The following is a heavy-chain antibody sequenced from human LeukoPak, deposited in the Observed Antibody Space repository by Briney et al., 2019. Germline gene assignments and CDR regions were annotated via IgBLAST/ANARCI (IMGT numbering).Heavy chain of an antibody. D-gene: IGHD2-15*01. V-gene: IGHV3-7*01. CDR2: IKHDGSEK. J-gene: IGHJ3*02. CDR3: ARHRNGGSQDDAFDI. CDR1: QFTFSTYW. Sequence: PGGSLRLSCAAFQFTFSTYWMTWVRQAPGKGLEWVADIKHDGSEKYYVDSVKGRFTISRQNAKNSLFLQMNSLRAEDTAVYDCARHRNGGSQDDAFDIWGQGTMVTVSS.